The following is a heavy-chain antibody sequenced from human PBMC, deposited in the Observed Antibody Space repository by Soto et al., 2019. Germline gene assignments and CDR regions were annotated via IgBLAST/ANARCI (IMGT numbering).Heavy chain of an antibody. Sequence: QVQLQESGPGLVKTSETLSLTCTVSGDSISSSTYYWGWIRQPPGKGLEWIGSIYYSGSTYYNPSLNSRVTISVDTSRFHFSRKLISVTAADTAVYYCARQSYDSSDYFDYWGQGTLVTVSS. D-gene: IGHD3-22*01. V-gene: IGHV4-39*01. J-gene: IGHJ4*02. CDR1: GDSISSSTYY. CDR2: IYYSGST. CDR3: ARQSYDSSDYFDY.